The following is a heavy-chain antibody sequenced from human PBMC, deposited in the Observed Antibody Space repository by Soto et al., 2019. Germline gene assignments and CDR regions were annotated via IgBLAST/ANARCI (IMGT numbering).Heavy chain of an antibody. V-gene: IGHV1-69*06. CDR1: GGTFNSYL. Sequence: QVKLVQSGAEVKNPGSSVKVSCKASGGTFNSYLIDWVRQAPVQGLEWMGGIIPAFGTAKYAQKFQGRVTITADKSATTAYMELKTLTSAYAAVYFCARGIVQLWVGIYFDTCGQGPLVTVSS. CDR3: ARGIVQLWVGIYFDT. CDR2: IIPAFGTA. D-gene: IGHD5-18*01. J-gene: IGHJ4*02.